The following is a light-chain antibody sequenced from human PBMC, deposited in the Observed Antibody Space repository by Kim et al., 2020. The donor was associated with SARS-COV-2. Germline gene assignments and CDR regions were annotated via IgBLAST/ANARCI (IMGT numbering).Light chain of an antibody. CDR1: QSVSSY. J-gene: IGKJ4*01. CDR3: QQRSKWTGT. Sequence: EIVLTQSPATLSLSPGERATLSCRASQSVSSYLAWYQQKPGQAPRILIYAASNMATGIPARFSGSGSGTDFTLTISGLEPEDFAVYYCQQRSKWTGTFGGGTKVDIK. V-gene: IGKV3-11*01. CDR2: AAS.